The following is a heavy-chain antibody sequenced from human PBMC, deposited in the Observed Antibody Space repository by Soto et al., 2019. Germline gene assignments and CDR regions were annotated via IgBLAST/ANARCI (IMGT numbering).Heavy chain of an antibody. V-gene: IGHV3-33*01. CDR1: GFTFSSYG. Sequence: QVQLVESGGGVVQPGRSLRLSCAASGFTFSSYGMHWVRQAPGKGLEWVAVIWYDGSNKYYADSVKGRFTISRDNSKNTLYLQMNSLRAEDTAVYYCARDDYPVSYCSGGSCYGWYFDLWGRGTLVTVSS. D-gene: IGHD2-15*01. J-gene: IGHJ2*01. CDR3: ARDDYPVSYCSGGSCYGWYFDL. CDR2: IWYDGSNK.